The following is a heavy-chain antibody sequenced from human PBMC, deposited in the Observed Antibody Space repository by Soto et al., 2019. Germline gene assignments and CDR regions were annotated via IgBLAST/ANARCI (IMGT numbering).Heavy chain of an antibody. V-gene: IGHV3-74*01. D-gene: IGHD3-22*01. CDR1: GFTFSSYW. CDR2: INSDGSST. Sequence: PGGSLRLSCAASGFTFSSYWMHWVRQAPGKGLVWVSRINSDGSSTSYADSVKGRFTISRDNAKNTLYLQMNSLRAEDTAVYYCARGPDPYYYDSSAQGLQFDYWGQGTLVTVSS. CDR3: ARGPDPYYYDSSAQGLQFDY. J-gene: IGHJ4*02.